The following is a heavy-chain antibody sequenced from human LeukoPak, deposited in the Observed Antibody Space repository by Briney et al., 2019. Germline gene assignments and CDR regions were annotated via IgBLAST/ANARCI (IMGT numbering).Heavy chain of an antibody. J-gene: IGHJ4*02. Sequence: PSETLSLTCTVFGGSVNSYYWTWIRQPPGKGLEWIGYIYYSGSTNYNPSLKSRVTISVDTSKNQFSLKLSSVTAADTAVYYCARDALSSGWYWYFDYWGQGTLVTVSS. CDR2: IYYSGST. V-gene: IGHV4-59*02. D-gene: IGHD6-19*01. CDR3: ARDALSSGWYWYFDY. CDR1: GGSVNSYY.